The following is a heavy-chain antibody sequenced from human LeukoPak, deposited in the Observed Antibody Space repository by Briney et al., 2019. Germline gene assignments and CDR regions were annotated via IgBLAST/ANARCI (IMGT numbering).Heavy chain of an antibody. CDR3: ASGSGYFFDY. V-gene: IGHV4-39*01. D-gene: IGHD1-14*01. J-gene: IGHJ4*02. Sequence: SETLSLTCTVSGASIRRTSYYWGRIPQPPGKGLEWIGTIYNSGSAYYNPSLKSRVTISVDTSKNQFSLKVSSVTAADTAVYYCASGSGYFFDYWGQGTLVTVSS. CDR2: IYNSGSA. CDR1: GASIRRTSYY.